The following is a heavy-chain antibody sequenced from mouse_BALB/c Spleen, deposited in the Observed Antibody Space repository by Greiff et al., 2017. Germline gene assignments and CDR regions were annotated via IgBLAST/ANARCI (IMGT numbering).Heavy chain of an antibody. Sequence: EVKLMESGPELVKPGASVKISCKASGYTFTDYNMHWVKQSHGKSLEWIGYIYPYNGGTGYNQKFKSKATLTVDNSSSTAYMELRSLTSEDSAVYYCAREAYGSSPFDYWGQGTTLTVSS. J-gene: IGHJ2*01. CDR1: GYTFTDYN. V-gene: IGHV1S29*02. CDR2: IYPYNGGT. D-gene: IGHD1-1*01. CDR3: AREAYGSSPFDY.